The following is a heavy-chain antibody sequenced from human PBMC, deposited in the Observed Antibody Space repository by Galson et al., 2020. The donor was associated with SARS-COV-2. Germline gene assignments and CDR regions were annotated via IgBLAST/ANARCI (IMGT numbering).Heavy chain of an antibody. D-gene: IGHD1-26*01. Sequence: GGSLRLSCAASGFAFSDYYMTWIRQAPGMGLEWVSYISSQSMYTKSADSVQGRFTISRDNAKRSLFLQLNSLRAEDTAVYYCARLVVVPVAADYSARVVLPATADYWGQGALVTVSS. CDR3: ARLVVVPVAADYSARVVLPATADY. CDR2: ISSQSMYT. J-gene: IGHJ4*02. CDR1: GFAFSDYY. V-gene: IGHV3-11*06.